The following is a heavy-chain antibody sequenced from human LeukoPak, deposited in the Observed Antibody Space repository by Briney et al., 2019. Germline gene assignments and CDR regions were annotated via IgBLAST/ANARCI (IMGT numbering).Heavy chain of an antibody. D-gene: IGHD1-26*01. CDR1: GFTFSSYG. Sequence: GGSLRLSCAASGFTFSSYGMHWVRQAPGKGLEWVAFIRYDGSNKYYADSVKGRFTISRDNSKNTLYLQMNSLRAEDTAVYYCAKARIVGASNYFDYWGQGTLVTVSS. CDR2: IRYDGSNK. V-gene: IGHV3-30*02. J-gene: IGHJ4*02. CDR3: AKARIVGASNYFDY.